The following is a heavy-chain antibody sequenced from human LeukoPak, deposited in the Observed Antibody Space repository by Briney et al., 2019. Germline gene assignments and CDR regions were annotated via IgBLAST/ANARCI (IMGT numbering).Heavy chain of an antibody. J-gene: IGHJ4*02. CDR3: AREFDGSASGAGY. CDR2: ISSSSSYI. Sequence: GGSLRLSCAASGFTFSSYSMNWVRQAPGKGLEWVSSISSSSSYIYYADSVKGRFTISRDNAKNSLCLQMNSLRAEDTAVYYCAREFDGSASGAGYWGQGTLVTVSS. CDR1: GFTFSSYS. D-gene: IGHD1-26*01. V-gene: IGHV3-21*01.